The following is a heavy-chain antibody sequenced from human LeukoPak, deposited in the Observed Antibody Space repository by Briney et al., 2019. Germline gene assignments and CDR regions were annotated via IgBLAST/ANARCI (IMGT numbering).Heavy chain of an antibody. CDR1: GYTFASYD. V-gene: IGHV1-8*01. Sequence: GASVKVSCKASGYTFASYDINWVRQATGQGLEWMGWMNPNSGNTGYAQKFQGRVTMTEDTSTDTAYMELSSLRSEDTAVYYCATSSDLYRYYFDYWGQGTLVTVSS. CDR3: ATSSDLYRYYFDY. D-gene: IGHD2-8*01. J-gene: IGHJ4*02. CDR2: MNPNSGNT.